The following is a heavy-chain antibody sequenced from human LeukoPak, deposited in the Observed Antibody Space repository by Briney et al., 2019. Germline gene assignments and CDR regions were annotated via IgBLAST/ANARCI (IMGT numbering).Heavy chain of an antibody. V-gene: IGHV1-69*01. CDR1: GGTFSSYA. CDR3: ASLHYGDYDFPDY. Sequence: SVTVSCTASGGTFSSYAISWVRQAPGQGLEWMGGIIPIFGTANYAQKFQGRVTITADESTSTAYMELSSLRSEDTAVYYCASLHYGDYDFPDYWGQGTLVTVSS. D-gene: IGHD4-17*01. J-gene: IGHJ4*02. CDR2: IIPIFGTA.